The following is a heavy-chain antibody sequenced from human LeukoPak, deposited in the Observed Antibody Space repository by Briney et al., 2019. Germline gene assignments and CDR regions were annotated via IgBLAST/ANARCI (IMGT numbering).Heavy chain of an antibody. V-gene: IGHV3-7*01. CDR1: GFTFSSYW. CDR2: IKQDGSEK. J-gene: IGHJ3*02. CDR3: ARGPAEVVVVPAAGYNDAFDI. Sequence: GGSLRLSCAASGFTFSSYWMSWVRQAPGKGLEWVANIKQDGSEKYYVDSVKGRFTISRDNAKNSLYLQMNSLRAEDTAVYYCARGPAEVVVVPAAGYNDAFDIWSQGTMVTVSS. D-gene: IGHD2-2*01.